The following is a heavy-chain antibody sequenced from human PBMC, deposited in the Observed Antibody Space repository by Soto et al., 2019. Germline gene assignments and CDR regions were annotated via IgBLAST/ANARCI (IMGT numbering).Heavy chain of an antibody. V-gene: IGHV4-34*01. CDR3: AREIAAENYFDY. Sequence: PSETLSLTCAVYGGSFSGYYWSWIRQPPGKGLEWIGEINHSGSTNYNPSLKSRVTISVDTSKNQFSLKLSSVTAADTAVYYCAREIAAENYFDYWGQGTLVTVSS. J-gene: IGHJ4*02. CDR1: GGSFSGYY. D-gene: IGHD6-6*01. CDR2: INHSGST.